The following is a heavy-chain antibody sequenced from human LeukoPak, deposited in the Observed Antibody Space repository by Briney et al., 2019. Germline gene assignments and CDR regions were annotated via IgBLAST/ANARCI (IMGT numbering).Heavy chain of an antibody. D-gene: IGHD3-22*01. J-gene: IGHJ4*02. V-gene: IGHV1-18*01. Sequence: ASVKVSCKASGYTFTSYGISWVRQAPGQGLEWMGWISAYNGNTNYAQKLQGRVTMTTDTSTSTAYMELRSLRSDDTAVYYCARDGFGRDYYDSSFDYWGQGTLVTVSS. CDR2: ISAYNGNT. CDR3: ARDGFGRDYYDSSFDY. CDR1: GYTFTSYG.